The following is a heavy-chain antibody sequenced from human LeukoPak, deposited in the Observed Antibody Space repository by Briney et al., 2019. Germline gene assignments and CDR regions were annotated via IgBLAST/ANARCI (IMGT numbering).Heavy chain of an antibody. V-gene: IGHV3-23*01. CDR2: ISGSGGST. Sequence: GGSLRLSCAASGFTFSSYAMHRVRQAPGKGLEWVSAISGSGGSTYYADSVKGRFTISRDNSKNTLYLQMNSLRAEDTAVYYCAKDTEYGTLPFDYWGQGTLVTVSS. D-gene: IGHD2/OR15-2a*01. J-gene: IGHJ4*01. CDR1: GFTFSSYA. CDR3: AKDTEYGTLPFDY.